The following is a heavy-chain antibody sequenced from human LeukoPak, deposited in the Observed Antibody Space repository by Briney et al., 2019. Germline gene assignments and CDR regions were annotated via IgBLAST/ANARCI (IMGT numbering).Heavy chain of an antibody. CDR3: ARVNVDSSSLFTFDY. CDR2: IYYTGRT. V-gene: IGHV4-59*01. J-gene: IGHJ4*02. Sequence: PSETLSLTCIVSGGPISVDYWNWIRQAPGKGLEWIGYIYYTGRTKYNPSLAGRLTISIDTSKSQFSLRLTSVTAADTAVYYCARVNVDSSSLFTFDYWGQGTLVTVSS. CDR1: GGPISVDY. D-gene: IGHD6-13*01.